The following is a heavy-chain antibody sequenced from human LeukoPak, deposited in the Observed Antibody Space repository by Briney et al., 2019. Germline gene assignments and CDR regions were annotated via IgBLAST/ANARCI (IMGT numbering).Heavy chain of an antibody. Sequence: AAVKVSCKASGYTFTSYGISWVRQSPGQGLEWMGWISAYNGNTNYAQKLQGRVTMTTDTSTSTAYMELKSLTSEDTAVYFCAAEVDSSDSKWGVYWGQGVLVIVSS. CDR1: GYTFTSYG. J-gene: IGHJ4*02. CDR3: AAEVDSSDSKWGVY. V-gene: IGHV1-18*01. D-gene: IGHD7-27*01. CDR2: ISAYNGNT.